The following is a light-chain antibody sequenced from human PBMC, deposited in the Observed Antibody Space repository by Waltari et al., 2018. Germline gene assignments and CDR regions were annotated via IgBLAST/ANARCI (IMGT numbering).Light chain of an antibody. J-gene: IGKJ5*01. CDR3: QLYDNSLIT. CDR2: GAS. CDR1: QSVTSTY. Sequence: ELVLTQSPGTLSLSPGERATLSCRVSQSVTSTYLTWYQHKPGQAPRLLMYGASSRATGIPDRFGGSGSGTDFTLTISRLEPEDFAVYYCQLYDNSLITFGHGTRLEIK. V-gene: IGKV3-20*01.